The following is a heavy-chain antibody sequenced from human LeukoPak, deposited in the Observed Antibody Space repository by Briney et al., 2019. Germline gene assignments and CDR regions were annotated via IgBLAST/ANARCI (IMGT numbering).Heavy chain of an antibody. CDR3: ASNPYDNSGYVVY. Sequence: GGSLRLSCAASEFTFNSYWMSWVRQAPGKGLEWVANIKQDGGQIYYLDSVKGRFTVSGDNAKNSLYLQMNSLRAEDTAVYYCASNPYDNSGYVVYWGQGILVTVSS. CDR1: EFTFNSYW. CDR2: IKQDGGQI. V-gene: IGHV3-7*01. J-gene: IGHJ4*02. D-gene: IGHD3-22*01.